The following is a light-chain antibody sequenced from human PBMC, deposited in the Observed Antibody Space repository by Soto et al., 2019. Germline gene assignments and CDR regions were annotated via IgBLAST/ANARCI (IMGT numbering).Light chain of an antibody. Sequence: QSVLTQPPSVSGAPGQRVTISCTGSSSNIGTDYDVHWYQQLPGTAPKLLIYGNSNRPSGVPDRFSGSKSGTSASLAITGLQAEDVADYYCQSYDSSLRGCVFATGTKRAVL. CDR1: SSNIGTDYD. CDR3: QSYDSSLRGCV. CDR2: GNS. J-gene: IGLJ1*01. V-gene: IGLV1-40*01.